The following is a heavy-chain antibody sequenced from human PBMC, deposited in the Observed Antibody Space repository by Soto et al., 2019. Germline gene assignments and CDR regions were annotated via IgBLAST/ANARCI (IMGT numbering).Heavy chain of an antibody. J-gene: IGHJ6*02. Sequence: QLQLQESGSGLVKPSQTLSLTCAVSGGSISSGGYSWSWIRQPPGKGREWIGYIYESGSTYYNPSLKSRVTISVDRSKNQFSLKLSSVTAADTAVYYCARAHYGDYGYGMDVWGQGTTVTVSS. CDR2: IYESGST. D-gene: IGHD4-17*01. CDR3: ARAHYGDYGYGMDV. CDR1: GGSISSGGYS. V-gene: IGHV4-30-2*01.